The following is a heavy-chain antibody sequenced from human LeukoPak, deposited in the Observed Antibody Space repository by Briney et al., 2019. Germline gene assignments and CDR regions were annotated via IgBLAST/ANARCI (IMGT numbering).Heavy chain of an antibody. CDR2: ISYDGSTK. CDR1: GFTFSTYG. D-gene: IGHD2-8*02. V-gene: IGHV3-30*03. J-gene: IGHJ4*02. CDR3: ATYRQVLLPFES. Sequence: QTGGSLRLSCTASGFTFSTYGMHWVRQAPGKGLEWVTLISYDGSTKYYSDSVKGRFTISRDNSKSTLSRQMNSLRAEDTAIYYCATYRQVLLPFESWGQGTLVTVSS.